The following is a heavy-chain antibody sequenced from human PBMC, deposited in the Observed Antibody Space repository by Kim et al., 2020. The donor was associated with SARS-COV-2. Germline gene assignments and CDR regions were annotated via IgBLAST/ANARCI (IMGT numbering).Heavy chain of an antibody. CDR1: GFTFSNFA. D-gene: IGHD3-22*01. CDR2: INSSGGPI. Sequence: GGSLRLSCAASGFTFSNFAMSWVRQAPGKGLEWVSTINSSGGPIYYADSVKGRFTISRDNSKNTLYLQVNSLRAEDTAFYYCAKGFGSSGYYVAAYYFDYWGEGTLVAISS. V-gene: IGHV3-23*01. J-gene: IGHJ4*02. CDR3: AKGFGSSGYYVAAYYFDY.